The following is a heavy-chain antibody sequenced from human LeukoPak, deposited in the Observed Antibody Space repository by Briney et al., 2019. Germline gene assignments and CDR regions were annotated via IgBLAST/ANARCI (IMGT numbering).Heavy chain of an antibody. CDR1: GDTLSQLT. CDR3: ATGIMIPAGFDY. D-gene: IGHD3-16*01. Sequence: GASVKVSCKISGDTLSQLTIHWVRQAPGEGLEKMGRFDPEYGEKVFAQTFQGRVTMTGDTSTNTAYMELSSPRSEDTAVYYCATGIMIPAGFDYWGQGTLVTVSS. J-gene: IGHJ4*02. CDR2: FDPEYGEK. V-gene: IGHV1-24*01.